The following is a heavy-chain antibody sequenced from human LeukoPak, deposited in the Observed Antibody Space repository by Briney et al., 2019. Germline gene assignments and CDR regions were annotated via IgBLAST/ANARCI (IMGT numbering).Heavy chain of an antibody. CDR3: AKEAGYCSSTSCQDWFDP. D-gene: IGHD2-2*01. CDR1: GGSFSGYY. Sequence: QPSETLSLTCAVYGGSFSGYYWSWVRQAPGKGLEWVSAISGSGGSTYYADSVKGRFTISRDNSKNTLYLQMNSLRAEDTAVYYCAKEAGYCSSTSCQDWFDPWGQGTLVTVSS. CDR2: ISGSGGST. V-gene: IGHV3-23*01. J-gene: IGHJ5*02.